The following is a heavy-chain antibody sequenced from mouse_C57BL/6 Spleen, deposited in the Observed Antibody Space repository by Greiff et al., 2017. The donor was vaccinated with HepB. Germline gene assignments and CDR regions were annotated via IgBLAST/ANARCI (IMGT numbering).Heavy chain of an antibody. CDR3: TTSITTVVATDYAMDY. Sequence: EVQLVESGAELVRPGASVKLSCTASGFNIKDYYMHWVKQRPEQGLEWIGRIDPEDGDTEYAPKFQGKATMTADTSSNTAYLQLSSLTSEDTAVYYCTTSITTVVATDYAMDYWGQGTSVTVSS. J-gene: IGHJ4*01. CDR2: IDPEDGDT. CDR1: GFNIKDYY. V-gene: IGHV14-1*01. D-gene: IGHD1-1*01.